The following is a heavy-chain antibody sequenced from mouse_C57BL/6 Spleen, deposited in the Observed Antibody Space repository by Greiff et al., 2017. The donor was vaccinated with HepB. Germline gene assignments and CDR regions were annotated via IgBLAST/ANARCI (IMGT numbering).Heavy chain of an antibody. J-gene: IGHJ2*01. CDR3: ARPAVVYYYFDY. D-gene: IGHD1-1*01. CDR2: IDPSDSYT. CDR1: GYNFTSYW. V-gene: IGHV1-59*01. Sequence: QVQLQQPGAELVRPGTSVKLSCKASGYNFTSYWMHWVKQRPGQGLEWIGVIDPSDSYTNYNQKFKGKATLTVDTSSSTAYMQLSSLTSEDSAVYYCARPAVVYYYFDYWGHGTTLTVSS.